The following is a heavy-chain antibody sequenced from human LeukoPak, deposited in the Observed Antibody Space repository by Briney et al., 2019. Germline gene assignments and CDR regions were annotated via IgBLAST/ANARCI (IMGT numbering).Heavy chain of an antibody. D-gene: IGHD3-10*01. Sequence: SETLSLTCTDSVGSISSSSYYWGWIRQPPGKGLECIGSIYYSGSTYYNPSLKSRATISVHTSKNQFSLKLSSVTAADTAVYYCARRTYYYGSGISSEAFDIWGQGTMVSVSS. CDR3: ARRTYYYGSGISSEAFDI. CDR1: VGSISSSSYY. J-gene: IGHJ3*02. V-gene: IGHV4-39*01. CDR2: IYYSGST.